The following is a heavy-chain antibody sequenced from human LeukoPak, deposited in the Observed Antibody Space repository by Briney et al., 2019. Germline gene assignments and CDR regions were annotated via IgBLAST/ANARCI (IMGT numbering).Heavy chain of an antibody. V-gene: IGHV3-23*01. CDR1: GFTFSSYA. J-gene: IGHJ6*03. Sequence: GGSLRLSCAASGFTFSSYAMSWVRLAPGKGLEWGSAISGSGGSTYYADSVKGRFTISRDNSKNTLYLQMNSLRAEDTAVYYCAKGGANCYPYYYYYMDVWGKGTTVTVSS. CDR3: AKGGANCYPYYYYYMDV. CDR2: ISGSGGST. D-gene: IGHD2-15*01.